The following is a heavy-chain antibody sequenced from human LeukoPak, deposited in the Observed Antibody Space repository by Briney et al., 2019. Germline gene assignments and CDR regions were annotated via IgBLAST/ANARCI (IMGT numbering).Heavy chain of an antibody. V-gene: IGHV1-69*13. CDR2: IIPIFGTA. D-gene: IGHD5-24*01. CDR1: GGTFSSYA. J-gene: IGHJ6*03. CDR3: ARGRESYYYYYMDV. Sequence: VASVKVSCKASGGTFSSYAISWVRQAPGQGLEWMGGIIPIFGTANYAQKFQGRVTITADESTSTAYMELSSLRSEDTAVYYCARGRESYYYYYMDVWGKGTTVTVSS.